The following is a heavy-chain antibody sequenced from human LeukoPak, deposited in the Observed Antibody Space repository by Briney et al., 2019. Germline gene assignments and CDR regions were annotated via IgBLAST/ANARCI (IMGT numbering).Heavy chain of an antibody. CDR3: ARGDEFLQINDALDM. V-gene: IGHV3-21*01. J-gene: IGHJ3*02. Sequence: PGGSLRLSCAASGFIFSSYSMNWVRQAPGKGLEWVSSISGSSSYIYYVDSVKGRLTISRDNAKNSLYLQMNSLRAEDTAVYYCARGDEFLQINDALDMWGQGTMVTVSS. CDR1: GFIFSSYS. CDR2: ISGSSSYI. D-gene: IGHD3-10*01.